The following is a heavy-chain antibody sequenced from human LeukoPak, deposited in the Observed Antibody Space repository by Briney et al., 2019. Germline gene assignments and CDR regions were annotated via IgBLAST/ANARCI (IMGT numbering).Heavy chain of an antibody. Sequence: GGSLRLSCAASGFTFSSYGMHWVRQAPGKGLEWVAVIWYDGSNKYYADSVKGRFTISRDNSKNTLYLQMNSLRAEDTAVYYCARDQAYYYDSSGYYDYWGQGTLVTVSS. CDR3: ARDQAYYYDSSGYYDY. D-gene: IGHD3-22*01. V-gene: IGHV3-33*01. CDR1: GFTFSSYG. J-gene: IGHJ4*02. CDR2: IWYDGSNK.